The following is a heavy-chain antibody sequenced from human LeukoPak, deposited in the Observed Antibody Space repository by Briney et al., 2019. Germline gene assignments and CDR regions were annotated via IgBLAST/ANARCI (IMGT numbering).Heavy chain of an antibody. V-gene: IGHV3-74*01. D-gene: IGHD3-22*01. CDR1: GFTFSNYW. J-gene: IGHJ4*02. Sequence: PGGSLRLSCAASGFTFSNYWMHWVRQAPGKGLVWVSRINSGGSDTRYADSVKGRFTISRDNAKNTLYLQMNSLRAEDTAVYYCSRVLLGSYFDTSGYPGDYWGQGTLVTVSS. CDR2: INSGGSDT. CDR3: SRVLLGSYFDTSGYPGDY.